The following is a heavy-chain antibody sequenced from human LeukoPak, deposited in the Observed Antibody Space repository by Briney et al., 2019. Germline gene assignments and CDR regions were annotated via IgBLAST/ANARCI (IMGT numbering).Heavy chain of an antibody. D-gene: IGHD1-14*01. J-gene: IGHJ3*01. CDR3: ARDHHGIHSAFDV. CDR1: AFTFSNYA. Sequence: GRSLRLSCAASAFTFSNYAVHWVRQAPGKGLEWVAVISSDGSITSYGDSVKGRFTISRDNAKNTLYLQMSSLRAEDTAVYYCARDHHGIHSAFDVWGQGTMVTVS. V-gene: IGHV3-30-3*01. CDR2: ISSDGSIT.